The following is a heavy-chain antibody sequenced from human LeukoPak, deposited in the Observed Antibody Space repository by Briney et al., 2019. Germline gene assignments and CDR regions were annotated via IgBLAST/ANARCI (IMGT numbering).Heavy chain of an antibody. D-gene: IGHD2-2*01. CDR1: AYSFTSYW. Sequence: GESLRISCKGSAYSFTSYWISWVRQMPGKGLEWMGRIDPSDSYTNYSPSFQGRVTISADKSISTAYLQWSSLKASDTAMYYCARRDGYCSSTSCYADYYYGMDVWGQGTTVTVSS. CDR3: ARRDGYCSSTSCYADYYYGMDV. V-gene: IGHV5-10-1*01. J-gene: IGHJ6*02. CDR2: IDPSDSYT.